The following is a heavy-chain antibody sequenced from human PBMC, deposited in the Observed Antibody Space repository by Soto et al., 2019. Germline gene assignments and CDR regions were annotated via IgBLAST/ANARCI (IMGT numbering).Heavy chain of an antibody. V-gene: IGHV4-39*01. CDR1: CGSISSSRYY. CDR2: IYYGGTT. J-gene: IGHJ3*02. Sequence: QLQLQESGTGLVKPSETLSLTCTGSCGSISSSRYYWGWTRQPPGKGLEWIANIYYGGTTYYNPSLKSRVTLFLDPYKHQFSLKLSSVTAADTAGYYCVRHINDYYDALEIWRQGTIVTVSS. D-gene: IGHD5-12*01. CDR3: VRHINDYYDALEI.